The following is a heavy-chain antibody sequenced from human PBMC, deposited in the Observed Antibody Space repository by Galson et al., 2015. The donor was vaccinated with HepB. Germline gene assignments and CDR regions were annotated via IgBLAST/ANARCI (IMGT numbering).Heavy chain of an antibody. CDR3: ARYSGSYYYFDY. V-gene: IGHV2-70*04. CDR1: GFSLSTTGTR. Sequence: PALVKPTQTITLTCTFSGFSLSTTGTRVSWLRQPPGKSLEWVARIDWDDAKFYSTSLKNRLTLSKNTSKNQVVLTMTNVDPVDTATYFCARYSGSYYYFDYWGQGALVTVSS. J-gene: IGHJ4*02. CDR2: IDWDDAK. D-gene: IGHD1-26*01.